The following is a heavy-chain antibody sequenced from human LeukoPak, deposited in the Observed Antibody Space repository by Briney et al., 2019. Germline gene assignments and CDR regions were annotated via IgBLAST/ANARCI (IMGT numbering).Heavy chain of an antibody. CDR3: ARDYIAVAGNHFDY. CDR2: ISYSGAST. Sequence: GGSLRLSCATSGFTFGSYAMNWVRQAPGKGLEWVSGISYSGASTYYGDSVKGRFTISRDNADNTLYLQMNTLGAEDTAIYYCARDYIAVAGNHFDYWGQGTLVTVSS. V-gene: IGHV3-23*01. D-gene: IGHD6-19*01. J-gene: IGHJ4*02. CDR1: GFTFGSYA.